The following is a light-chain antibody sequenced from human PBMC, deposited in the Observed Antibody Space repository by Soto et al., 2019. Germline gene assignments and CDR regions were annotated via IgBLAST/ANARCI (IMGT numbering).Light chain of an antibody. CDR3: QQYNSWLWT. J-gene: IGKJ1*01. CDR1: QSVSFN. CDR2: NGS. Sequence: IGMTQSPATLSVSPGERATLSCRASQSVSFNLVWYQHKPGQPPRLLMYNGSNRAAGISARFTGSGSGTEFTLIISSLQSEDSAVYCCQQYNSWLWTFGQGTKV. V-gene: IGKV3-15*01.